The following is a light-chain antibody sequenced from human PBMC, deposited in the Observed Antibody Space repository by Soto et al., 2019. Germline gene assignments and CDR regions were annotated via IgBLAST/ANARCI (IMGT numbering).Light chain of an antibody. Sequence: ERVLTQSPGTLPVSPGETVTLSCRASQSVSANYLAWYQQKPGQAPRLLIYDASSMASGTPDRFSGSGSGSGFTLTITRLEPEDFALYYWQQYSSSRQVTFGGGTKVEIK. J-gene: IGKJ4*01. CDR2: DAS. CDR3: QQYSSSRQVT. CDR1: QSVSANY. V-gene: IGKV3-20*01.